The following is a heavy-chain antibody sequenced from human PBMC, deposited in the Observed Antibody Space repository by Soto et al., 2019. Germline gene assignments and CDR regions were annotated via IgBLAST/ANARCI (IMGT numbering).Heavy chain of an antibody. D-gene: IGHD3-10*01. V-gene: IGHV1-58*01. J-gene: IGHJ6*02. Sequence: KVSCKASGFTFTSSAVQWVRQARGQRLEWIGWIVVGSGNTNYAQKFQERVTITRDMSTSTAYMELSSLRSEDTAVYYCAAPRITMVRGVIISPDYYYYGMDVWGQGTTVTVSS. CDR1: GFTFTSSA. CDR2: IVVGSGNT. CDR3: AAPRITMVRGVIISPDYYYYGMDV.